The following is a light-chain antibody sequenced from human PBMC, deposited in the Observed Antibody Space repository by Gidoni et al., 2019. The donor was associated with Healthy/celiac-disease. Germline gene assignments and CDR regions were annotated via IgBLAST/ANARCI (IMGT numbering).Light chain of an antibody. CDR1: SSNIGAGYD. Sequence: QSVPTQPPSVSGAPGQTVTTSCTGSSSNIGAGYDVHWYQQLPGTAPKLLIYGNSTRPSGVPDRFSGSKSGTSASLAITGLQAEDEADYYCQSYDSSLSGSVVFGGGTKLTVL. J-gene: IGLJ2*01. CDR3: QSYDSSLSGSVV. CDR2: GNS. V-gene: IGLV1-40*01.